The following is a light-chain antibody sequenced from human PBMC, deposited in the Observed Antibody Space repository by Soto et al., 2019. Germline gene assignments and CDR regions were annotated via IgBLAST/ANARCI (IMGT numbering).Light chain of an antibody. CDR2: GAS. J-gene: IGKJ5*01. CDR3: QQYGTSPVT. V-gene: IGKV3-20*01. Sequence: EIVLTQSPGTLSLSPGERATLSCRASQSVSNSLLAWYQQRPGQAPRLLIFGASSRATGIPDRFSGSGSGTDFTLTVGRLEPEDFAVYFCQQYGTSPVTFGQGTRLEIK. CDR1: QSVSNSL.